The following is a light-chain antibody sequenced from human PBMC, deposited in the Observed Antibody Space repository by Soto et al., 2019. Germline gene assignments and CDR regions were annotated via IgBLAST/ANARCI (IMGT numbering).Light chain of an antibody. CDR3: QHYNSYSEA. J-gene: IGKJ1*01. Sequence: DIQMTQSPSTLSGSVGDRVTITCRASQTISSWLAWYQQKPGKAPKLLIYKASTLKSGVPSRFSGSGSGTEFTLTISSLQPDDFATYYCQHYNSYSEAFGQGTQGEL. CDR2: KAS. V-gene: IGKV1-5*03. CDR1: QTISSW.